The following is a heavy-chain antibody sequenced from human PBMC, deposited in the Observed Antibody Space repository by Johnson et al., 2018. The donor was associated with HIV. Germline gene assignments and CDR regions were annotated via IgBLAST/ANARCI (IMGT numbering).Heavy chain of an antibody. CDR2: IYSGGST. D-gene: IGHD6-19*01. J-gene: IGHJ3*02. CDR3: AKDIASGYTNGGTLDI. CDR1: GFTFDDYG. V-gene: IGHV3-43*02. Sequence: VQLVESGGGVVRPGGSLRLSCAASGFTFDDYGMSWVRQAPGKGLEWVSVIYSGGSTYYADSVKGRFTISRDNSKNSLYLQMNSLRPEDTGLYYCAKDIASGYTNGGTLDIWGQGTMVTVSS.